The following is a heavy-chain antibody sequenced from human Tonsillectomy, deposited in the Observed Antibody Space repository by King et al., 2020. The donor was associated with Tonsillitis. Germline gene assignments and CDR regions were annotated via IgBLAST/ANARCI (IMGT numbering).Heavy chain of an antibody. V-gene: IGHV1-2*02. Sequence: QLVQSGAEVKKPGASVKVSCKASGYTFTGYYIHWVRQAPGQGLEWMGWINPNSGGTNYAQKFQGRVTMTRDTSISTAYMELSRLRTDDPAVYYCAREDLKMADAFDLWGQGTMVTVTS. J-gene: IGHJ3*01. CDR2: INPNSGGT. CDR1: GYTFTGYY. D-gene: IGHD2-8*01. CDR3: AREDLKMADAFDL.